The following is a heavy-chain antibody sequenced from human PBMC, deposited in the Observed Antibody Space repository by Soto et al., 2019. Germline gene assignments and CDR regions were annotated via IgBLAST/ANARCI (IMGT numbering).Heavy chain of an antibody. D-gene: IGHD6-13*01. CDR1: GFTFSSYG. Sequence: GGSLRLSCAASGFTFSSYGMHWVRQAPGKGLEWVAVIWYDGSNKYYADSVKGRFTISRDNSKNTLYRQMNSLRAEDTAVYYCARGSSSSWYYYYYYGMDVWGQGTTVTVSS. CDR3: ARGSSSSWYYYYYYGMDV. J-gene: IGHJ6*02. CDR2: IWYDGSNK. V-gene: IGHV3-33*01.